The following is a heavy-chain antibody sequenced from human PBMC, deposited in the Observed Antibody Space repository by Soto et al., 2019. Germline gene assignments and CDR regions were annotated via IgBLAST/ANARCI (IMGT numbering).Heavy chain of an antibody. CDR3: AMVDVYVTPSPQDV. Sequence: QVQLVQSGAEVKNPGASVKVSCKASGYSFTRYGIGWARQAPGQGLEWMGWINAYNGNTNYAQNLQGRLTLTTDTSTTTAYMELRGLRSSDTAIYYCAMVDVYVTPSPQDVWGQGTTVTVSS. CDR2: INAYNGNT. J-gene: IGHJ6*02. D-gene: IGHD3-16*01. V-gene: IGHV1-18*01. CDR1: GYSFTRYG.